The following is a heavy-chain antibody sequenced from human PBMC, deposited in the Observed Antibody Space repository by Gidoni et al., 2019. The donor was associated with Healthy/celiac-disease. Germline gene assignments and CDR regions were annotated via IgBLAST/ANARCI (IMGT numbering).Heavy chain of an antibody. V-gene: IGHV4-34*01. J-gene: IGHJ4*02. CDR2: T. CDR3: ARKAGAT. Sequence: TNYNPSLKSRVTISVDTSKNQFSLKLSSVTAADTAVYYCARKAGATWGQGTLVTVSS. D-gene: IGHD6-13*01.